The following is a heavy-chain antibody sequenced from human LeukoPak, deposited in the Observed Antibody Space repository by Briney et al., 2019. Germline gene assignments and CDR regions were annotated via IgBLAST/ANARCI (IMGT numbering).Heavy chain of an antibody. CDR3: AKQKKGTGYYFDS. CDR2: ISSSGSTI. V-gene: IGHV3-48*03. CDR1: GFPFSSYE. J-gene: IGHJ4*02. Sequence: PGGSLSLSCAASGFPFSSYEMNWVRQAPGKGLEWVSYISSSGSTIYYADSVKGRFTISRDNAKNSLYLQMNSLRAEDTALYYCAKQKKGTGYYFDSWGQGTLVTVSS. D-gene: IGHD1-1*01.